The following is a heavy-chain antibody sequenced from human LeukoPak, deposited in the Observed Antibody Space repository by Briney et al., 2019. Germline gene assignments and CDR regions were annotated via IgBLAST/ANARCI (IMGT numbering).Heavy chain of an antibody. D-gene: IGHD2-21*02. CDR3: ARHDCSGGDCYSVDY. CDR1: GFIFINHW. J-gene: IGHJ4*02. Sequence: GGSLRLSCAASGFIFINHWMSWVRQAPGKGLEWVANIKQDGSEKYYVDSVKGRFTISRDNAKNSVYLQMNSLRAEDMAVYYCARHDCSGGDCYSVDYWGQGTLVTVSS. V-gene: IGHV3-7*01. CDR2: IKQDGSEK.